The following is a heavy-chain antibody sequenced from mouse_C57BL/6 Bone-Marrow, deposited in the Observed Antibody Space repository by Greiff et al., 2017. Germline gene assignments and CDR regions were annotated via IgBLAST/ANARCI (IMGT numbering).Heavy chain of an antibody. D-gene: IGHD1-1*01. J-gene: IGHJ2*01. CDR3: ARRFITTVVARGFDY. Sequence: QVQLQQPGAELVRPGSSVKLSCKASGYTFTSYWMDWVKQRPGQGLEWIGNIYPSDSETHYNQKFKDKATVTVDKSSSTAYMQLSSLTSEDSAVYYCARRFITTVVARGFDYWGQGTTLTVSS. CDR1: GYTFTSYW. V-gene: IGHV1-61*01. CDR2: IYPSDSET.